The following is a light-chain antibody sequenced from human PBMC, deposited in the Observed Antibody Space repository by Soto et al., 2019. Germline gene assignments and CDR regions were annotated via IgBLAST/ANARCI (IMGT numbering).Light chain of an antibody. CDR3: QQYYSYSWT. J-gene: IGKJ1*01. CDR2: AAS. V-gene: IGKV1-8*01. CDR1: QGISSY. Sequence: IQMTQPPSTRSASVGDRLTITCRASQGISSYLAWYQQKPGKAPKLLIYAASTLQSGVPSRFSGSGSGTDFTLTISCLQSEDFATYYCQQYYSYSWTFGQGTKVDIK.